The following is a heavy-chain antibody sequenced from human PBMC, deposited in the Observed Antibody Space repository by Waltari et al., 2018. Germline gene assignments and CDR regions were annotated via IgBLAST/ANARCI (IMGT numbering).Heavy chain of an antibody. V-gene: IGHV1-69*11. Sequence: QVHLVQSGPEVKKPGSSVKVSCKASSGNFTGYAFSWVRQAPGQSFEWMGRIIPTLGTTDYAQKFQGRVTITADESTTTVYMELSSLKSDDTALYYCERDPYCGGDCYPDYWGQGTLVTVSS. CDR3: ERDPYCGGDCYPDY. CDR1: SGNFTGYA. CDR2: IIPTLGTT. J-gene: IGHJ4*02. D-gene: IGHD2-21*02.